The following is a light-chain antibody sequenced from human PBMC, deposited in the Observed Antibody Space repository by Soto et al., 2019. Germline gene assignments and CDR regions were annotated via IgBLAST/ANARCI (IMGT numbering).Light chain of an antibody. CDR2: EVS. CDR3: SSYTTSTTRII. J-gene: IGLJ2*01. V-gene: IGLV2-14*01. Sequence: QSALTQPASVSGSPGQSITISCIGSSSDVGGYNHVSWYQQHPGKAPKLMIYEVSNRPSGVSNRFSGSKSGNTASLTISGLQTEDEADYYCSSYTTSTTRIIFGGGTQLTV. CDR1: SSDVGGYNH.